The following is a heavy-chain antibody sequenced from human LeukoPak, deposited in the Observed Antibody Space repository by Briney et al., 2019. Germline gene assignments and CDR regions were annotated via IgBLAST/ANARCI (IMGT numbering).Heavy chain of an antibody. CDR1: GDSISSGNY. D-gene: IGHD6-19*01. CDR2: IYQSGIT. CDR3: ARDPRPRGGWFYFDY. Sequence: PSETLSLTCGVSGDSISSGNYWNWVRQPPGKGLEWIGDIYQSGITNYNPSLKSRVTMSVDKSKNEFSLKLDSVTAADTAVYYCARDPRPRGGWFYFDYWGQGSLVTVSS. V-gene: IGHV4-4*02. J-gene: IGHJ4*02.